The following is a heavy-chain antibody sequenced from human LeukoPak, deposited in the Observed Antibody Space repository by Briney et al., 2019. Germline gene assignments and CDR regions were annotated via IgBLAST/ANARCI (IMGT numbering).Heavy chain of an antibody. V-gene: IGHV1-46*01. J-gene: IGHJ6*03. CDR1: GYTFTSYY. Sequence: GASVKVSCKASGYTFTSYYMHWVRQAPGQGLEWMGIINPSGGSTSYAQKFQGRVTMTGDTSTSTVYMELSSLRSEDTAVYYCARDGRYFDWLYGSPSRYYYYMDVWGKGTTVTISS. CDR2: INPSGGST. CDR3: ARDGRYFDWLYGSPSRYYYYMDV. D-gene: IGHD3-9*01.